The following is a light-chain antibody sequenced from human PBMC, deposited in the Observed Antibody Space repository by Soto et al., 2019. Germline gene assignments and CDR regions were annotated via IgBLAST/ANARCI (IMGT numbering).Light chain of an antibody. CDR3: QTWGSGIRVV. CDR2: LNSDGSH. CDR1: SGHSSYA. Sequence: QLVLTQSPSASASLGASVKLTCTLSSGHSSYAIAWHQQQPEKGPRYLMKLNSDGSHSKGDGIPDRFSDSSSGAERYLTISSLQSEDEADYYCQTWGSGIRVVFGGGTQLTVL. J-gene: IGLJ2*01. V-gene: IGLV4-69*01.